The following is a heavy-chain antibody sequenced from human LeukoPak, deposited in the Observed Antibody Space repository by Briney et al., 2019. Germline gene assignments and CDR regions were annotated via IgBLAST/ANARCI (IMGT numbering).Heavy chain of an antibody. V-gene: IGHV3-30*04. CDR1: GFTFSSYA. CDR3: AKGTQQLVLGWFDP. CDR2: ISYDGSNK. J-gene: IGHJ5*02. Sequence: SGGSLRLSCAASGFTFSSYAMHWFRQAPGKGLEWVAVISYDGSNKYYADSVKGRFTISRDNSKNTLYLQMNSLRAEDTAVYYCAKGTQQLVLGWFDPWGQGTLVTVSS. D-gene: IGHD6-13*01.